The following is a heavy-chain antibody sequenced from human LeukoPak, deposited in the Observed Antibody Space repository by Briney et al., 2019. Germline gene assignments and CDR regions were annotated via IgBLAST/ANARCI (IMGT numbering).Heavy chain of an antibody. Sequence: PGGSLRLSCAASGFTFRNASMSWVRQAPGKGLEWVGRIKSKTDGGTTDYAAPVKGRFTISRDDSKNTLYLQMNSLTTEDTAVYFCAHRDTTMVRVDYWGQGTLVTVSS. CDR3: AHRDTTMVRVDY. J-gene: IGHJ4*02. D-gene: IGHD5-18*01. CDR2: IKSKTDGGTT. CDR1: GFTFRNAS. V-gene: IGHV3-15*01.